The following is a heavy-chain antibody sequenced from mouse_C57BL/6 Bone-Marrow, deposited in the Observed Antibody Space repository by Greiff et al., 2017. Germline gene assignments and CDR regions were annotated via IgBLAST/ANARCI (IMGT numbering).Heavy chain of an antibody. CDR3: ARSKEIRPIDY. Sequence: VQLQQPGADLVKPGASVKLSCKASGYTFTSYWMSWVKQRPGQGLEWIGMINPNSGSPNYNEKFKIKATMAVDKSSSTAYMQLSSLTSEDSAGYYGARSKEIRPIDYWGQGTSVTVSS. J-gene: IGHJ4*01. CDR1: GYTFTSYW. V-gene: IGHV1-64*01. CDR2: INPNSGSP.